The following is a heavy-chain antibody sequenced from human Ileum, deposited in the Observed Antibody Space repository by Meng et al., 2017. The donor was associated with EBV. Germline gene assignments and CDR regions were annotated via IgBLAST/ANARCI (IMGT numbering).Heavy chain of an antibody. CDR2: IDTDGSTT. CDR1: GFTFSNSW. Sequence: VQCVACGGGFVQPGGSLGLACAASGFTFSNSWMHWLRQAPGKGLVWVSHIDTDGSTTNYAGSVKGRFTISRDNAKNTLSLQMNSLRVEDTAVYYCVRGGLGPWYWGQGTLVTVSS. J-gene: IGHJ4*02. V-gene: IGHV3-74*01. CDR3: VRGGLGPWY. D-gene: IGHD3/OR15-3a*01.